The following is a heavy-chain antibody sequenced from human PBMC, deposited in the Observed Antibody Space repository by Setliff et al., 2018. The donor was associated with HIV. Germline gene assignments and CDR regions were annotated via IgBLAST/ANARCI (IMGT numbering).Heavy chain of an antibody. Sequence: TLSLPCAVYGGSFSGYYWSWIRQPPGKGLEWIGDINHSGSINYNPSLKSRVTISVDTSKNQFSLTLSSVTAADTALYYCARGGIQLWLVSTRAFDYWGQGTRVTVSS. CDR3: ARGGIQLWLVSTRAFDY. CDR1: GGSFSGYY. J-gene: IGHJ4*02. V-gene: IGHV4-34*01. D-gene: IGHD5-18*01. CDR2: INHSGSI.